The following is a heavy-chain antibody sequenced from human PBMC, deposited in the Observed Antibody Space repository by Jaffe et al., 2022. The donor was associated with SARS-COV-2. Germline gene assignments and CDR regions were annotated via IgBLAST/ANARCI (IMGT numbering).Heavy chain of an antibody. J-gene: IGHJ4*02. V-gene: IGHV1-18*01. Sequence: QVQLVQSGGEVKKPGASVKVSCKASGYTFTSYGVNWVRQAPGQGLEWMGWISAYNGVTKYAQNLQGRVTLTIDTSTTTSYMELRSLSSDDTAVYYCARTPYYYGSGSFYNRFDQWGQGTLVTVSS. CDR3: ARTPYYYGSGSFYNRFDQ. CDR2: ISAYNGVT. CDR1: GYTFTSYG. D-gene: IGHD3-10*01.